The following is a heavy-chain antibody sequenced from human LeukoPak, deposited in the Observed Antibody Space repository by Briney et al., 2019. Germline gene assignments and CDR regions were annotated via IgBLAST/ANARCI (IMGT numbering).Heavy chain of an antibody. Sequence: KPSQTLSLTCTVSGGSISSGGYYWSWIRQHPGKGLEWIGYIYYSGSTNYNPSLESRVTMSVDMSENHISLKLTSVTAADTAVYYCAREGGPYRPLDYSGQGTLVTVSS. CDR2: IYYSGST. J-gene: IGHJ4*02. CDR3: AREGGPYRPLDY. V-gene: IGHV4-31*03. CDR1: GGSISSGGYY.